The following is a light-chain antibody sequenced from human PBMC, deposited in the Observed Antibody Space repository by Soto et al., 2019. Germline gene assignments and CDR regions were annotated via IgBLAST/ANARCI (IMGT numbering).Light chain of an antibody. J-gene: IGKJ4*01. V-gene: IGKV3-20*01. CDR1: QSVSSN. CDR3: QQYGSSPNT. CDR2: GAS. Sequence: EIVLTQSPATLSLSPGERATLSCRASQSVSSNLAWYQQKPGQAPRLLIYGASSRATGIPDRFSGSGSGTDFTLTISRLEPEDFAVYYCQQYGSSPNTFGGGTKVDIK.